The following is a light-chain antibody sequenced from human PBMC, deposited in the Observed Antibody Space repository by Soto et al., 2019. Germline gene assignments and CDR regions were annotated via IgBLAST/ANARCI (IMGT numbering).Light chain of an antibody. V-gene: IGKV4-1*01. CDR1: QTVLYSPNNKNY. Sequence: DIVMTQSPDSLAVSLGERATINCKSSQTVLYSPNNKNYLAWYQQKPGQPPKMLIYWASTRESGVPDRFSGSGSGTDFTLTISSLQAEDVAVYYCQHYFSSPITFGQGTRLEIK. J-gene: IGKJ5*01. CDR2: WAS. CDR3: QHYFSSPIT.